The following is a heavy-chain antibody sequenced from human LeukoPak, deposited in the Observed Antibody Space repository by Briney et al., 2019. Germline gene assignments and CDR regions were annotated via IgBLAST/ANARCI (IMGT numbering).Heavy chain of an antibody. V-gene: IGHV3-7*01. J-gene: IGHJ6*03. Sequence: GGSLRLSCAASRFTFSHYWMSWVRQALGKGLEWVANIRQDGNEKYYVDSLKGRFTISRDNAKDSLYLQMNNLRAEDTAVYYCARDSRIQLFSRKNYYYYMDVWGKGTTVTVSS. CDR2: IRQDGNEK. D-gene: IGHD5-18*01. CDR1: RFTFSHYW. CDR3: ARDSRIQLFSRKNYYYYMDV.